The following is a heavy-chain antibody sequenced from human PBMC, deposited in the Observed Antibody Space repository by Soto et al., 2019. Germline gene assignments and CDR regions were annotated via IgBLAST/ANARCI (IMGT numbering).Heavy chain of an antibody. D-gene: IGHD3-22*01. CDR2: IYHSGST. J-gene: IGHJ4*02. CDR1: GGSISSGGYS. CDR3: ARGGYYDSSGYPSFDY. Sequence: SETLSLTCAVSGGSISSGGYSWSWIRQPPGKGLEWIGYIYHSGSTYYNPSLKSRVTISVDRSKNQFSLKLSSVTAADTTVYYCARGGYYDSSGYPSFDYWGQGTLVTVSS. V-gene: IGHV4-30-2*01.